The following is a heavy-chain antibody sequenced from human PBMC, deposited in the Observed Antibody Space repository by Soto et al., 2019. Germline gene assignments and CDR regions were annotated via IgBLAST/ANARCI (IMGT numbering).Heavy chain of an antibody. CDR1: GFTFSSYG. D-gene: IGHD3-3*01. V-gene: IGHV3-33*01. CDR3: ARGTTYYDFWSGYFHRGY. J-gene: IGHJ4*02. Sequence: PGGSLRLSCAASGFTFSSYGMHWVRQAPGKGLEWVAVIWYDGSNKYYADSVKGRFTISRDNSKNTLYLQMNSLRAEDTAVYYCARGTTYYDFWSGYFHRGYWGQGTLVTVSS. CDR2: IWYDGSNK.